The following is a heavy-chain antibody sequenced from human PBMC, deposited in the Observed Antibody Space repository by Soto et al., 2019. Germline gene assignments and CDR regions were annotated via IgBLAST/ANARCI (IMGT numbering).Heavy chain of an antibody. J-gene: IGHJ4*02. D-gene: IGHD5-18*01. Sequence: PSETLSLTCTVSGGSISSYYWSWIRQPPGKGLEWIGYIYYSGSTNYNPSLKSRVTITVGTSKNQFSLKLSSVTAADTAVYYCATLDTAMVNFDYWGQGTLVTVSS. CDR2: IYYSGST. V-gene: IGHV4-59*01. CDR3: ATLDTAMVNFDY. CDR1: GGSISSYY.